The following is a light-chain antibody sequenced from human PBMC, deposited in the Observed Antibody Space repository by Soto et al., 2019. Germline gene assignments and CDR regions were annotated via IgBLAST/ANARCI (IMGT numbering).Light chain of an antibody. CDR1: SSDVGGFNY. J-gene: IGLJ1*01. Sequence: HSVLNQPPSASGSPGQSVTISCTGTSSDVGGFNYVSWYQQHPGKAPKLMIYEVTKRPSGVPDRFSGSKSGNTASLTVSGLQAEDEADYYCSSYAGSSTFVFGTGTKVTVL. CDR2: EVT. CDR3: SSYAGSSTFV. V-gene: IGLV2-8*01.